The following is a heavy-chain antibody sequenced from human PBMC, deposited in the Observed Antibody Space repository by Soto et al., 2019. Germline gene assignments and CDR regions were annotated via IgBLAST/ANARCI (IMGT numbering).Heavy chain of an antibody. CDR2: IYSGGAT. Sequence: EVQLVESGGGLVQPGGSLRLSCAASGFTVSNNYMRWVRQAPGKGLEWVSLIYSGGATYYADSVKGRFTISRDNSKNTLYLQMNSRRAEDTAVYYCASDGTYNWVGGQGILVTVSS. J-gene: IGHJ4*02. V-gene: IGHV3-66*01. D-gene: IGHD1-1*01. CDR1: GFTVSNNY. CDR3: ASDGTYNWV.